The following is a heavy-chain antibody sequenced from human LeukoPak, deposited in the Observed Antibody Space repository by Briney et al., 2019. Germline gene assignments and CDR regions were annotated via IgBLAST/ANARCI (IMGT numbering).Heavy chain of an antibody. Sequence: GGSLRLSCVASGITFSSYSMNWVRQAPGKGLEWVSYISSFSGTINYADSVKGRFTISRDNAKNSLYLQMNSLRAEDMALYYCAKDVGSRYYYYYMDVWGKGTTVTVSS. CDR3: AKDVGSRYYYYYMDV. D-gene: IGHD3-10*01. CDR1: GITFSSYS. V-gene: IGHV3-48*04. CDR2: ISSFSGTI. J-gene: IGHJ6*03.